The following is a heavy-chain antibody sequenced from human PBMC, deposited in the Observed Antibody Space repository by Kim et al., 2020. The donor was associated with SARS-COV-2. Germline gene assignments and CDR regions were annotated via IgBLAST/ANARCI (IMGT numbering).Heavy chain of an antibody. J-gene: IGHJ3*02. Sequence: VDPVKVRFTISRDNAKNSLYLQLNSLRAEDTAVYYCARAMVRGVNDAFDIWGHGTMVTVSS. D-gene: IGHD3-10*01. CDR3: ARAMVRGVNDAFDI. V-gene: IGHV3-7*03.